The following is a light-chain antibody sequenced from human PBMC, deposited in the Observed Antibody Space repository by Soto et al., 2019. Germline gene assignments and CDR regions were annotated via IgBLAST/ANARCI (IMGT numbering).Light chain of an antibody. CDR1: SSDIGGYNF. Sequence: QSALTQPASVSGSPGQSITISCTGTSSDIGGYNFVSWYQHHPGKAPRLIIFGVSDRPSGVSDRFSGSKSGNTASLTISGLQAEDEDDYYCSSYISSSSPYVFGTGTKVTVL. CDR2: GVS. J-gene: IGLJ1*01. V-gene: IGLV2-14*03. CDR3: SSYISSSSPYV.